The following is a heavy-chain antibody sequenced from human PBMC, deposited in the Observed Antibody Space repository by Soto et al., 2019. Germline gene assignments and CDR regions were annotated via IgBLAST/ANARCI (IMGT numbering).Heavy chain of an antibody. Sequence: PSETLSLTCTVSGGSINSGGYYWSWIRQHPGKGLEWIGYIYYSGSTYYNPYLKSRVSISVDTSKNQFSLKLSSVTAADTAVYYCARTVSSWFDPWGKGTLVTVSS. V-gene: IGHV4-31*03. CDR3: ARTVSSWFDP. J-gene: IGHJ5*02. D-gene: IGHD4-4*01. CDR2: IYYSGST. CDR1: GGSINSGGYY.